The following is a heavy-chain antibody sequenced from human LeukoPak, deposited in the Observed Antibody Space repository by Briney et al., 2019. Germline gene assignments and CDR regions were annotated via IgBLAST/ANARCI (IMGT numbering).Heavy chain of an antibody. Sequence: SETLSLTCTVSGGSISSSSYYWGWIRQPPGKGLEWIGSIYHSGSTYYNPSLKSRVTISVDTSKNQFSLKLSSVTAADTAVYYCARYSSSWPSYFDYWGQGTLVTVSS. CDR2: IYHSGST. D-gene: IGHD6-13*01. V-gene: IGHV4-39*07. CDR1: GGSISSSSYY. CDR3: ARYSSSWPSYFDY. J-gene: IGHJ4*02.